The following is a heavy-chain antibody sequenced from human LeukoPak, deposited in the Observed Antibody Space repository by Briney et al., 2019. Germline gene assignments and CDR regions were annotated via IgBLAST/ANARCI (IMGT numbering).Heavy chain of an antibody. Sequence: GRSLRLSCAAPGFTFSSYGMHWVRQAPGKGLEWVTVIWSDGSDKYYADSVKGRFTISRDNSKLYLQMDSLRVEDTAVYCCARDLSPVVRASPMGYWGQGTPVTVSS. J-gene: IGHJ4*02. D-gene: IGHD3-10*01. CDR2: IWSDGSDK. CDR1: GFTFSSYG. V-gene: IGHV3-33*01. CDR3: ARDLSPVVRASPMGY.